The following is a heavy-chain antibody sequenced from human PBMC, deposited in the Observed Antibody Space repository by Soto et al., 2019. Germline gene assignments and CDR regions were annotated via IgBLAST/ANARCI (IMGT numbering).Heavy chain of an antibody. V-gene: IGHV4-34*01. D-gene: IGHD6-13*01. Sequence: SETLSLTCAFYGGSFIGYYWSWIRQPPGKGLEWIGEINHSGSTNYNPSLKSRVTISVDTSKNQFSLKLSSVTAADTAVYYCARAPTRNIAAAGNFDYWGQGTLVTVSS. J-gene: IGHJ4*02. CDR3: ARAPTRNIAAAGNFDY. CDR2: INHSGST. CDR1: GGSFIGYY.